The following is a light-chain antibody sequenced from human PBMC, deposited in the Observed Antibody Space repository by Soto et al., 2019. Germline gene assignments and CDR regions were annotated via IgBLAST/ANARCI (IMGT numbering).Light chain of an antibody. CDR2: DNN. J-gene: IGLJ1*01. CDR1: SSNIGNNY. CDR3: GTWDSSLSEV. V-gene: IGLV1-51*01. Sequence: QSVLTQPPSVSEGPGQRVTISCSGSSSNIGNNYVSWYQQLPGTAPKLLIYDNNKRPSGIPDRFSGSKSGTSATLGITGLQTGDEADYYCGTWDSSLSEVFGTGTKVTVL.